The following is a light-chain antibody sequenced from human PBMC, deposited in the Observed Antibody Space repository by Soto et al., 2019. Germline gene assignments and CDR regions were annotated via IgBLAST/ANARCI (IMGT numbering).Light chain of an antibody. CDR1: QSISSD. CDR2: GES. Sequence: VMTQSPATLSLSPGDRATLSCRASQSISSDLAWYQQETGQAPRLLIYGESTRATGIPARFSGSGSGTELTLTISRLQSEDFAVYYCQKYGSSPLTFGEGTKVDIK. CDR3: QKYGSSPLT. V-gene: IGKV3-15*01. J-gene: IGKJ4*01.